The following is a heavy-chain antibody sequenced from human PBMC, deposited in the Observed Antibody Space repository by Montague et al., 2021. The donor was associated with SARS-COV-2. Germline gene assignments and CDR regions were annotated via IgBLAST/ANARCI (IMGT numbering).Heavy chain of an antibody. CDR3: VRASLIKARIAVAGTTVY. CDR1: GFTFNNYA. CDR2: ISYDGSNQ. Sequence: SLRLSCAASGFTFNNYAMHWVRQAPGKGLEWVAFISYDGSNQYYADSVKGRFPISRDNSKNTLYLQMNSLRAEDAAVYYCVRASLIKARIAVAGTTVYWGQGTLVTISS. D-gene: IGHD6-19*01. J-gene: IGHJ4*02. V-gene: IGHV3-30-3*01.